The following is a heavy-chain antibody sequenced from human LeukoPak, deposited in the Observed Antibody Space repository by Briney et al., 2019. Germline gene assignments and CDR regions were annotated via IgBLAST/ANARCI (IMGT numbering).Heavy chain of an antibody. J-gene: IGHJ1*01. V-gene: IGHV3-33*01. CDR2: IWXDGNNK. CDR1: GXTXXSYG. Sequence: PGGSLRLSCAASGXTXXSYGXXXXXXAPXXGLEWVAVIWXDGNNKYYADSVKGRLTIYRNNSKNKLYLQMNSLRAEDTAVYYCARGGHYYDSRSAEYFQHWGQGTLVTVSS. CDR3: ARGGHYYDSRSAEYFQH. D-gene: IGHD3-22*01.